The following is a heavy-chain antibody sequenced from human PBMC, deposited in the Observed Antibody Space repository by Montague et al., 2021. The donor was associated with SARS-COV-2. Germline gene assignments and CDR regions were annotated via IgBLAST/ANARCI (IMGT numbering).Heavy chain of an antibody. V-gene: IGHV4-59*01. CDR2: IYDSGGA. Sequence: SETLSLTCTISGGSMRRYYWTWIRQLPGKELEWIGFIYDSGGARYNPSLKSRVSISVDASKNQFSLRVTSVTAADTAVYFCARRGTGNYELLDYWGQGILVTVSS. CDR1: GGSMRRYY. J-gene: IGHJ4*02. D-gene: IGHD3-3*01. CDR3: ARRGTGNYELLDY.